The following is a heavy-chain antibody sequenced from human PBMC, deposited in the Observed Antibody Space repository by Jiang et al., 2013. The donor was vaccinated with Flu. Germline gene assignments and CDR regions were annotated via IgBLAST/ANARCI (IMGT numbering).Heavy chain of an antibody. J-gene: IGHJ4*02. V-gene: IGHV5-51*01. CDR1: GDRFISQW. CDR3: ATQAYYDIVTAYSAPFDN. CDR2: IYPGDSET. Sequence: GAEVKKPGESLKISCKVSGDRFISQWIGWVRQMPGKGLEWMGIIYPGDSETRYSPSLQGQVTISADKSISTAFLQWSRLQTSDTAVYYCATQAYYDIVTAYSAPFDNWGQGTL. D-gene: IGHD3-9*01.